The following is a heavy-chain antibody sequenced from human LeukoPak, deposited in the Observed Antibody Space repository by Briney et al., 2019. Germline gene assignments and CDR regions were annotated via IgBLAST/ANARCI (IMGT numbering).Heavy chain of an antibody. Sequence: LETLSLTCTVSGGSISTHYWGWIRQPPGKGLEWIGYIYHTGSPTNYNPSLKSRVTISVDTSKNLFSLKLNSVTAADTAMYYCTRGFAVAGTHYYYFYAMDVWGHGTTVTVSS. D-gene: IGHD6-19*01. CDR1: GGSISTHY. CDR2: IYHTGSPT. V-gene: IGHV4-59*11. CDR3: TRGFAVAGTHYYYFYAMDV. J-gene: IGHJ6*02.